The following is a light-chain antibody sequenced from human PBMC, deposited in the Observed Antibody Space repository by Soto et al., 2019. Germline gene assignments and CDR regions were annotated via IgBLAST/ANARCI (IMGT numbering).Light chain of an antibody. J-gene: IGKJ3*01. CDR1: QGIRND. CDR3: LHDYNYPLT. V-gene: IGKV1-6*01. Sequence: AIQMTQSPSSLSASVGDRVSITFRASQGIRNDLGWYQQKPGKAPKLLIYASSSLQSGVPSRFSGSGSVTDFTLTISSLQTEDFANSDGLHDYNYPLTFGPGNKVDIK. CDR2: ASS.